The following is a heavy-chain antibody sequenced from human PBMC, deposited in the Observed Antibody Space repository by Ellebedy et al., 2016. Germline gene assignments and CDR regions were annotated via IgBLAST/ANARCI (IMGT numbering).Heavy chain of an antibody. D-gene: IGHD4-17*01. CDR2: IIPIFGTA. CDR3: AKDRDDAGDFVFDS. CDR1: GGTFSSYA. J-gene: IGHJ4*02. V-gene: IGHV1-69*13. Sequence: SVKVSCXASGGTFSSYAISWVRQAPGQGLEWMGGIIPIFGTANYAQKFQGRVTITADESTSTAYMELSSLRAEDTAVYYCAKDRDDAGDFVFDSWGQGTLVTVSS.